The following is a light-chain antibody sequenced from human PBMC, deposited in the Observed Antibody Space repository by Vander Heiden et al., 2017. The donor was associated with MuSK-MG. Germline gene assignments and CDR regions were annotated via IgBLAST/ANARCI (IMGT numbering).Light chain of an antibody. CDR1: QNVNSW. Sequence: GDRVTITCRASQNVNSWLAWYQHKPGKAPKLLINKASILESGVPSRFSGSGSGTEFTLTISSLQPDDFVTYYCQQYNRYPRTFGQGTKVEIK. V-gene: IGKV1-5*03. J-gene: IGKJ1*01. CDR2: KAS. CDR3: QQYNRYPRT.